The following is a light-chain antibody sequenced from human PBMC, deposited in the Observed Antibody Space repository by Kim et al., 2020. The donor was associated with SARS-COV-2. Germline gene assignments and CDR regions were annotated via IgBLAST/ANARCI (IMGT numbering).Light chain of an antibody. CDR1: LSVRSDY. Sequence: VFTGEGATLSCRARLSVRSDYLAWYQQKPGHTPRLLVYAASSRATSIPDRFSGSGSGTDFTLAISRLEPEDLAVYYCQQYANSPTFGGGTKVDIK. V-gene: IGKV3-20*01. CDR2: AAS. CDR3: QQYANSPT. J-gene: IGKJ4*01.